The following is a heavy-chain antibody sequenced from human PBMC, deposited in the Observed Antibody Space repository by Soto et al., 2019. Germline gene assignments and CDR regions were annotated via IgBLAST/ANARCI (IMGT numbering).Heavy chain of an antibody. CDR3: VRGDNWNDEASDY. Sequence: PGGSLRLSCAASGFTFSNYAMTWVRQAPGKGLEWVAVIWSDGNNRYYEDSVKGRFTISRDNSKNTLYLQMNSLRAEDTAVYYCVRGDNWNDEASDYWGQGTLVTVSS. J-gene: IGHJ4*02. V-gene: IGHV3-33*08. D-gene: IGHD1-1*01. CDR2: IWSDGNNR. CDR1: GFTFSNYA.